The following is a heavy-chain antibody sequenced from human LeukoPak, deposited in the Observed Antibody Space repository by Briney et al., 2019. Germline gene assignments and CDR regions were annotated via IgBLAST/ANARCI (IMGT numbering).Heavy chain of an antibody. CDR2: IKQDGSEK. CDR3: TRENWHLDY. Sequence: GGSLRLSCAASGFTFSDYYMSWIRQAPGKGLEWVANIKQDGSEKYYVDSVKDRFTISRDNAKNSLYLQMNSLRAEDAAVYYCTRENWHLDYWGQGNLVTVSS. V-gene: IGHV3-7*01. J-gene: IGHJ4*02. CDR1: GFTFSDYY.